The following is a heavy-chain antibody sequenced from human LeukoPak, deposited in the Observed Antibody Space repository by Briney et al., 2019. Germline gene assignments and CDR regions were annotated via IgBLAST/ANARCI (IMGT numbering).Heavy chain of an antibody. CDR3: TIDYGFDY. D-gene: IGHD4/OR15-4a*01. Sequence: ASVKVSCKASRYTFTDYYLYWVRQAPGQGLEWMGWIKPDSGAAVYARKFQGRVTITRDTSITTAYMELSWLTSDDTAVYYCTIDYGFDYWGQGSLVTVSS. J-gene: IGHJ4*02. CDR2: IKPDSGAA. CDR1: RYTFTDYY. V-gene: IGHV1-2*02.